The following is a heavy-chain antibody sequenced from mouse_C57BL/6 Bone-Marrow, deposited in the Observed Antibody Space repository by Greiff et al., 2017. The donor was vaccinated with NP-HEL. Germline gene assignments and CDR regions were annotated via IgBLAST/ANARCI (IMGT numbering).Heavy chain of an antibody. CDR3: ARGRDSSGYSAMDY. J-gene: IGHJ4*01. CDR1: GYSFTGYY. Sequence: VQLQQSGPELVKPGASVKISCKASGYSFTGYYMHWVKQSHGNILDWIGYIYPYNGVSSYNQKFKGKATLTVDQSSSTAYMELRSLTSEDSAVYYCARGRDSSGYSAMDYWGQGTSVTVSS. D-gene: IGHD3-2*02. CDR2: IYPYNGVS. V-gene: IGHV1-31*01.